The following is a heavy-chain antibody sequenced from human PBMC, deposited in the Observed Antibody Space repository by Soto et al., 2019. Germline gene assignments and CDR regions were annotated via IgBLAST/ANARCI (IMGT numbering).Heavy chain of an antibody. CDR3: AAEPRSYYDSSGYYPPDY. D-gene: IGHD3-22*01. J-gene: IGHJ4*02. Sequence: ASVKVSCKASGYTFTSYGISWVRQAPGQGLEWMGWISAYNGNTNYAQKFQGRVTMTEDTSTDTAYMELSSLRSEDTAVYYCAAEPRSYYDSSGYYPPDYWGQGTLVTVSS. V-gene: IGHV1-18*01. CDR2: ISAYNGNT. CDR1: GYTFTSYG.